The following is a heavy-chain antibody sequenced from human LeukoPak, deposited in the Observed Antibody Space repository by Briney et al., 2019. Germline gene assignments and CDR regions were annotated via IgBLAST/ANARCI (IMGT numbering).Heavy chain of an antibody. V-gene: IGHV3-23*01. Sequence: PGGSLRPSCAASEFTFSSYAMSWVRQAPGRGLEWVSAISSSGGSTYYADSARGRFTISRDNSKDTLYLQVNSLRAEDTAVYYCAKDLYSYGTTPLDYWGQGTLVTVSS. J-gene: IGHJ4*02. CDR1: EFTFSSYA. D-gene: IGHD5-18*01. CDR2: ISSSGGST. CDR3: AKDLYSYGTTPLDY.